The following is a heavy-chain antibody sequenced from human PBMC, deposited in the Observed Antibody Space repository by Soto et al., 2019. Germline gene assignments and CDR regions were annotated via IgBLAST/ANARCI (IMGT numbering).Heavy chain of an antibody. Sequence: SETLSLTCAVSGGYFSGYYWSWIRQPPGKGLEWIGEINHSGSTNYSPSLKSRLSISLDTPKNHFSLRLTSMTAADTAMYYCARVVMDSSAYRGGYYFDSWGQGTLVTVSS. CDR3: ARVVMDSSAYRGGYYFDS. V-gene: IGHV4-34*01. CDR1: GGYFSGYY. D-gene: IGHD3-22*01. CDR2: INHSGST. J-gene: IGHJ4*02.